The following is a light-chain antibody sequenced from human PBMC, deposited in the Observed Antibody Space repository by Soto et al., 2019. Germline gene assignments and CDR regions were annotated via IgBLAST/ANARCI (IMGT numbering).Light chain of an antibody. CDR3: QQYGSSLWT. CDR2: AAS. CDR1: QSVNSNS. J-gene: IGKJ1*01. Sequence: EIVLTQSPGTLSLSPGERATLSCRASQSVNSNSLSWYQQKPGQAPRLLFYAASARCTVIPDRFSGSGSGTDFTLTISRLEPDDFAVYYCQQYGSSLWTFGQGTKVEIK. V-gene: IGKV3-20*01.